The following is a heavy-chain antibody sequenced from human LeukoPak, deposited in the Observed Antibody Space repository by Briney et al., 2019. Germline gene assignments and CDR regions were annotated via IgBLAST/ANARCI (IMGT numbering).Heavy chain of an antibody. Sequence: GGSLRLSCAASGFTFSSYGMNWVRQAPGKGLEWVAVISSDGGAKYYADSVKGRFTISRDNSKKAVYLQMNSLGEDDTAVYYCAKDRDLSDSSTYSVHWGQGTLVTVSS. CDR3: AKDRDLSDSSTYSVH. D-gene: IGHD3-22*01. CDR1: GFTFSSYG. CDR2: ISSDGGAK. V-gene: IGHV3-30*18. J-gene: IGHJ4*02.